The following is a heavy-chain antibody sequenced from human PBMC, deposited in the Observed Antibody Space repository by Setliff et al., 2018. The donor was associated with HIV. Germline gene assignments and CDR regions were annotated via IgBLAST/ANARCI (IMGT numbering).Heavy chain of an antibody. V-gene: IGHV4-34*01. D-gene: IGHD3-10*01. CDR3: ARRGSGFFHYYYYMDV. CDR2: INHSGST. J-gene: IGHJ6*03. CDR1: GGSFSGYY. Sequence: SETLSLTCAVYGGSFSGYYWSWIRQPPGKGLEWIGEINHSGSTNYNPSLKCRVTISVDTSKNQFSLKLSSVTAADTAVYYCARRGSGFFHYYYYMDVWGKGTTVTVSS.